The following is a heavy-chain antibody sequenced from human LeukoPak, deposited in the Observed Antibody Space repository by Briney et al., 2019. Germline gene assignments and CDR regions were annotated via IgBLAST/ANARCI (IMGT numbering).Heavy chain of an antibody. CDR2: IIPILGIA. D-gene: IGHD4-11*01. CDR3: ARGHSKQYYYYYMDV. CDR1: GYTFTSYA. J-gene: IGHJ6*03. Sequence: ASVKVSCKASGYTFTSYAMNWVRQAPGQGLEWMGRIIPILGIANYAQKFQGRVTITADKSTSTAYMELSSLRSEDTAVYYCARGHSKQYYYYYMDVWGKGTTVTVSS. V-gene: IGHV1-69*04.